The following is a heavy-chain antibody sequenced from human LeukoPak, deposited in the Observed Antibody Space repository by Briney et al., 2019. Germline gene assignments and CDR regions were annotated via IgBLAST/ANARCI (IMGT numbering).Heavy chain of an antibody. V-gene: IGHV1-18*01. J-gene: IGHJ4*02. CDR1: DYTFSNYC. D-gene: IGHD3-10*01. CDR2: ISAYNGNR. Sequence: GASVTVSYKASDYTFSNYCIHWVRQAPGHGPEWIGWISAYNGNREYALKLQGRVTMATDTSTNTAQMELRSLRSDDTVVYYCARGPSHYFGAGSAPKDFDYWGQGTLVIVSS. CDR3: ARGPSHYFGAGSAPKDFDY.